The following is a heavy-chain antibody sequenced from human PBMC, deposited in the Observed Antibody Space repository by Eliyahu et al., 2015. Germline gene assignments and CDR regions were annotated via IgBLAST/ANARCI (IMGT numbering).Heavy chain of an antibody. Sequence: QLQLQESGPGLVKPSETLSLTCTVPGGSISXXXYYGGWXRQPPGKGLXVIXSIYYSGSTYYNPSLKSRVTISVDTSKNQFSLKLSSVTAADTAVYYCARHVKGGRIAAAGIGYWGQGTLVTVSS. V-gene: IGHV4-39*01. CDR1: GGSISXXXYY. CDR3: ARHVKGGRIAAAGIGY. CDR2: IYYSGST. J-gene: IGHJ4*02. D-gene: IGHD6-13*01.